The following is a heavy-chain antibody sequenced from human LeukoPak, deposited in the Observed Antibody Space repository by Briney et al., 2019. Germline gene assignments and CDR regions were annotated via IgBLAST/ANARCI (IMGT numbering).Heavy chain of an antibody. CDR3: ARSGRVGGVRYYYYMDV. V-gene: IGHV4-34*01. D-gene: IGHD3-3*01. CDR1: GGSFSGYY. J-gene: IGHJ6*03. CDR2: INHSGST. Sequence: PSETLSLTCAVYGGSFSGYYWSWIRQPPGKGLEWIGEINHSGSTNYNPSLKSRVIISVGTSKNQFSLKLSSMTAADTAVYYCARSGRVGGVRYYYYMDVWGKGTTVTVSS.